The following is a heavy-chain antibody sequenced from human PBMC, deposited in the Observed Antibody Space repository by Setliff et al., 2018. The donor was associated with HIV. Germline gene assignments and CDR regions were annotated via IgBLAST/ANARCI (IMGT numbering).Heavy chain of an antibody. V-gene: IGHV4-38-2*02. D-gene: IGHD1-7*01. CDR1: GYSISSGYR. J-gene: IGHJ4*02. Sequence: SETLSLTCSVSGYSISSGYRWGWIRKTPGKGLEWIANINDSGSTYYNPSLKSRVTISVDKSKNQFSLKLSSVTAADTAVYYCGREGEGELPGYWGQGTLVTVSS. CDR2: INDSGST. CDR3: GREGEGELPGY.